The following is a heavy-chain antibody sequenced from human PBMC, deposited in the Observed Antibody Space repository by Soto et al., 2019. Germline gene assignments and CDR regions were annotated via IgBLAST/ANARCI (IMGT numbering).Heavy chain of an antibody. CDR3: ARQGRAVSSYYFDY. V-gene: IGHV3-64*01. J-gene: IGHJ4*02. CDR1: GFTFSSYA. CDR2: ISSNGGST. Sequence: EVQLVESGGGLVQPGGSLRLSCAASGFTFSSYAMHRVRQAPGKGLEYVSAISSNGGSTYYANSVKGRFTISRDNSKNTLYLQMGSLRAEYMAVYYCARQGRAVSSYYFDYWGQGTLVTVSS. D-gene: IGHD3-10*01.